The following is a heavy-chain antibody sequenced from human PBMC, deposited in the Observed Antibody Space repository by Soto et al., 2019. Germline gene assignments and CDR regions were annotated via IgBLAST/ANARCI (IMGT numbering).Heavy chain of an antibody. CDR1: GFTFISYD. V-gene: IGHV3-30*18. CDR3: AKVGYDSSGYFDY. J-gene: IGHJ4*02. CDR2: ISYDGSNK. Sequence: GGSLRLSCAASGFTFISYDMHWVRQAPGKGLEWVAVISYDGSNKYCADSVKGRFTISRDNSKNTLYVQMNSLRAEDTAVYYCAKVGYDSSGYFDYWGQGTLVTVSS. D-gene: IGHD3-22*01.